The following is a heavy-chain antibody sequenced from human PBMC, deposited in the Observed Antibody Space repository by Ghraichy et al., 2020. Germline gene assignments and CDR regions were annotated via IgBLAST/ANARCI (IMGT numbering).Heavy chain of an antibody. CDR2: IYYSGST. Sequence: SETPSLTCTVSGGSISSGGYYWSWIRQHPGKGLEWIGYIYYSGSTYYNPSLKSRVTISVDTSKNQFSLKLSSVTAADTAVYYCARPQIWSSYHYIDVWGKGTTVTVSS. J-gene: IGHJ6*03. V-gene: IGHV4-31*03. D-gene: IGHD3-16*01. CDR3: ARPQIWSSYHYIDV. CDR1: GGSISSGGYY.